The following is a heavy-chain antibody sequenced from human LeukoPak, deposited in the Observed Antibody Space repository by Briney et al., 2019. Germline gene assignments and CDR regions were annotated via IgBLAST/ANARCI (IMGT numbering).Heavy chain of an antibody. CDR1: GGSFSGYY. CDR3: ARGGENIVVVVAATPAFDP. Sequence: MSSETLSLTCAVYGGSFSGYYWSWIRQPPGKGLEWIGEINHSGSINYNPSLKSRVTISVDTSKNQFSLKLSSVTAADTAVYYCARGGENIVVVVAATPAFDPWGQGTLVTVSS. CDR2: INHSGSI. V-gene: IGHV4-34*01. D-gene: IGHD2-15*01. J-gene: IGHJ5*02.